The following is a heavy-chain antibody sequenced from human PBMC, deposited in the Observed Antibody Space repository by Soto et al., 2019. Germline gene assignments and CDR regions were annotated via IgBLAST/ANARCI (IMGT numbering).Heavy chain of an antibody. CDR2: IYYSGYS. D-gene: IGHD5-12*01. CDR1: GGSISGYY. Sequence: QVQLQESGPGLVKPSETLSLTCAVSGGSISGYYWSWIRQPPGKRLEWIGYIYYSGYSIYNPSLTSRVPIAVDGSKNQFSLELRSVTASDTAVYYCARDSVGSGYDWGQGTLVTVSS. V-gene: IGHV4-59*01. J-gene: IGHJ4*02. CDR3: ARDSVGSGYD.